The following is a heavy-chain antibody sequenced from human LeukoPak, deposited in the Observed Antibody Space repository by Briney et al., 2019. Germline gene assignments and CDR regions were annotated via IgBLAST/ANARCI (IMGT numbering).Heavy chain of an antibody. Sequence: ASVTVSCKASGYTFTGYYMHWVRQAPGQGLEWMGWINPNSGGTNYAQKFQGRVTMTRDTSISTAYMELSRLRSDDTAVYYCASSNYYDSSGYPYWGQGTLVTVSS. CDR2: INPNSGGT. D-gene: IGHD3-22*01. CDR1: GYTFTGYY. CDR3: ASSNYYDSSGYPY. J-gene: IGHJ4*02. V-gene: IGHV1-2*02.